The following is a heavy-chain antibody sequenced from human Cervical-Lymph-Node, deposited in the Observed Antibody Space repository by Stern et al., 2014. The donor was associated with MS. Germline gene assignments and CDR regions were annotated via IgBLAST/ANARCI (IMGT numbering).Heavy chain of an antibody. CDR3: ARERPIYGGNYYTRTFDY. D-gene: IGHD1-26*01. CDR1: GYTLTSYG. Sequence: VQLVESGAEVKKPGASVKVSCKASGYTLTSYGISWVRQAPGQGLEWMGWISAYNGKTNYAQKLQGRVTMTTDTSTSTAYMELRSLRSDDTAVYYCARERPIYGGNYYTRTFDYWGQGTLVTVSS. CDR2: ISAYNGKT. V-gene: IGHV1-18*01. J-gene: IGHJ4*02.